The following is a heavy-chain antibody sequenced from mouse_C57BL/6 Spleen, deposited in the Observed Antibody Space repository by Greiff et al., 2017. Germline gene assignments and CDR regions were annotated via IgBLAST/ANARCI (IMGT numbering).Heavy chain of an antibody. CDR2: LLPGSGST. V-gene: IGHV1-9*01. CDR3: ARKGLGRPFDY. J-gene: IGHJ2*01. Sequence: QVQLQQSGAELMKPGASVKLSCKATGYTFTGYWIEWVKQRPGHGLEWIGELLPGSGSTNYNEKFKGKGTFTADTSSNTAYMHHSSLTTENSAISYCARKGLGRPFDYWGQGTTLTVSS. D-gene: IGHD4-1*01. CDR1: GYTFTGYW.